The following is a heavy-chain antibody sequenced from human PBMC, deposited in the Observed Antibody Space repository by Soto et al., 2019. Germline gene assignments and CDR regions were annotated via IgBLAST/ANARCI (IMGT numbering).Heavy chain of an antibody. D-gene: IGHD2-21*02. CDR2: IYYSGST. CDR1: GDSISSRSYY. CDR3: ARQRTSVVTKAYFHX. V-gene: IGHV4-39*01. Sequence: PETLSLTCTVTGDSISSRSYYWGWIRQPPGKGLELIGSIYYSGSTYNNPSLRSRVSMSIDTSKDQFSLKLKSVTAADTALYFCARQRTSVVTKAYFHXWGPGSLVTGSX. J-gene: IGHJ4*02.